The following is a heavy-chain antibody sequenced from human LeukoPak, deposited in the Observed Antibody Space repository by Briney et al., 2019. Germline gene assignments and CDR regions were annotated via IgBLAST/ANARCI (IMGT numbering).Heavy chain of an antibody. CDR3: ARRIAAAGVGIVY. J-gene: IGHJ4*02. CDR2: MNPDSGNT. Sequence: GASVKVSRKASGHTFTRYDINWVRQGTGQGLEWVGWMNPDSGNTGYAQKFQGRVTMTRNPSISTAYMELSSLTPEDTAVYYCARRIAAAGVGIVYWGQGTLVTVSS. V-gene: IGHV1-8*01. CDR1: GHTFTRYD. D-gene: IGHD6-13*01.